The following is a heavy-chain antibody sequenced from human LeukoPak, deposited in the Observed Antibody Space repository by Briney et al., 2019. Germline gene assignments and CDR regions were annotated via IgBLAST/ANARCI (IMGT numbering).Heavy chain of an antibody. V-gene: IGHV1-69*06. J-gene: IGHJ4*02. CDR2: IIPVFRTA. CDR1: GDTFRRYS. D-gene: IGHD6-13*01. Sequence: RASVKVSCKASGDTFRRYSISWVRQAPGQGLEWLGGIIPVFRTANYAQKFQGRVTITADKSTTTAYMELRSLRSEDTAIYYCARGEAAAVTSFDSWGQGTQVTVSS. CDR3: ARGEAAAVTSFDS.